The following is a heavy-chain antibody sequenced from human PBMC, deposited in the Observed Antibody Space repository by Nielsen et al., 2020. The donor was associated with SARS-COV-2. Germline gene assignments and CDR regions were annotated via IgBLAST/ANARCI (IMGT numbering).Heavy chain of an antibody. Sequence: GESLKISCTASGFTFSNSAMSWVRQAPGKGLEWVANINEDGSVVNYVDSVKGRFTISRDNAGKSLYLQMNSLRAEDTAVYYCARDAAYSRFDYWGQGTLVTTSS. CDR1: GFTFSNSA. J-gene: IGHJ4*02. CDR3: ARDAAYSRFDY. V-gene: IGHV3-7*01. D-gene: IGHD4-11*01. CDR2: INEDGSVV.